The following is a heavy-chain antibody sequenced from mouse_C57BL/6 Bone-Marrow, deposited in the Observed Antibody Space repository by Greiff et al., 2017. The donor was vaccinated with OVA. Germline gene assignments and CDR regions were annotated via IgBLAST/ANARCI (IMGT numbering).Heavy chain of an antibody. J-gene: IGHJ4*01. CDR1: GFTFSDYY. V-gene: IGHV5-12*01. CDR2: ISNGGGST. Sequence: EVQRVESGGGLVQPGGSLKLSCAASGFTFSDYYMYWVRQTPEKRLEWVAYISNGGGSTYYPDTVKGRFTISRDNAKNTLYLQMSRLKSEDTAMYYCARHYYSNYVGAMDYWGQGTSVTVSS. D-gene: IGHD2-5*01. CDR3: ARHYYSNYVGAMDY.